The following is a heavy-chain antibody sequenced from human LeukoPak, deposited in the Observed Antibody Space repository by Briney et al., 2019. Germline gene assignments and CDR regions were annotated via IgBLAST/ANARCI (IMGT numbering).Heavy chain of an antibody. V-gene: IGHV4-61*02. Sequence: SETLSLTCTVSGGSISSGNYYWSWIRQPAGKGLEWIGRIYTSGSTNYNPSLKSRVTISVDTSKNQFSLKLSSVTAADTAVYYCARDFRTFLRAASGSKPSPAQNDAFDIWGQGTMVTVSS. D-gene: IGHD3-3*01. CDR1: GGSISSGNYY. CDR3: ARDFRTFLRAASGSKPSPAQNDAFDI. J-gene: IGHJ3*02. CDR2: IYTSGST.